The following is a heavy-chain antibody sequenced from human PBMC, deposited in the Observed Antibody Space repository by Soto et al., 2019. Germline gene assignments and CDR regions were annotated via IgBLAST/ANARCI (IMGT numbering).Heavy chain of an antibody. CDR3: LCEHGFRYAPNSSDP. CDR2: IYDSGST. J-gene: IGHJ5*02. V-gene: IGHV4-61*01. D-gene: IGHD5-18*01. Sequence: SETLSLTCTVSGDSVSSGSYYWSWIRQPPGRGLEWVGYIYDSGSTNYNPSLKGRVTISVDTSKNQFSLKLNSVTAADTAVDNCLCEHGFRYAPNSSDPCGKGTLVTVSS. CDR1: GDSVSSGSYY.